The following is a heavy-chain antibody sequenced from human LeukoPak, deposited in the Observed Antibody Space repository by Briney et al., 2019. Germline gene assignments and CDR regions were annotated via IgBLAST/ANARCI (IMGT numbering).Heavy chain of an antibody. Sequence: PSETLSLTCAVYGGSFSGYYWSWIRQPPGKGLEWIGEINHSGSTNYNPSLKSRVTISVDTSKNQFSLKLSSVTATDTAVYYCARTRLAFDIWGQGTMVTVSS. CDR2: INHSGST. CDR1: GGSFSGYY. D-gene: IGHD6-25*01. V-gene: IGHV4-34*01. CDR3: ARTRLAFDI. J-gene: IGHJ3*02.